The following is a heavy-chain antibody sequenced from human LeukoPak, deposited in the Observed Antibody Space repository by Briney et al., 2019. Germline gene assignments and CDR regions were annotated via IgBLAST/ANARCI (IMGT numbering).Heavy chain of an antibody. J-gene: IGHJ4*02. D-gene: IGHD2-21*01. Sequence: GGSLRLSCAASGFTFSSYGMHWVRQAPGKGLEWVAIIWYDGSNEYYADSVKGRFTIPRDNSKNTLYLQMNSLRAEDTAVYYCARALWPYYFDYWGQGTLVTVSS. CDR3: ARALWPYYFDY. CDR1: GFTFSSYG. V-gene: IGHV3-33*01. CDR2: IWYDGSNE.